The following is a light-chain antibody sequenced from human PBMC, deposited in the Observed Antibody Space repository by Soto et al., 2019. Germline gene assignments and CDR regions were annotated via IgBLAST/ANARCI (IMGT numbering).Light chain of an antibody. Sequence: PGERATLSCRASQSVNNNYVSWYQQKPGQAPRLFIHDASDRAPGIPDRFSGSGSGTDFTLTISRLEPEDFVVYYCQQYAYSRTFGQGTKVEIK. V-gene: IGKV3-20*01. CDR1: QSVNNNY. J-gene: IGKJ1*01. CDR3: QQYAYSRT. CDR2: DAS.